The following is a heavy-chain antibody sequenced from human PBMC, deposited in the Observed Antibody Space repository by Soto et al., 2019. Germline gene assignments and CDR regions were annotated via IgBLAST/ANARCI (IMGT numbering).Heavy chain of an antibody. Sequence: QVQLVQSGAEVKKPGSSVKVSCKASGGTFSSYAISWVRHAPGQGLEWMGGIIPIFGTANYAQKFQGRVTITADESTSTAYMELSSLRSEDTAVYYCAREGGSGNYRYYAMDVWGQGTTVTVSS. CDR3: AREGGSGNYRYYAMDV. CDR1: GGTFSSYA. V-gene: IGHV1-69*12. CDR2: IIPIFGTA. D-gene: IGHD3-10*01. J-gene: IGHJ6*02.